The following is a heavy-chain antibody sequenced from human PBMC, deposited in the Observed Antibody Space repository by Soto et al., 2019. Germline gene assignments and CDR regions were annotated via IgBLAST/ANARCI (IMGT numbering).Heavy chain of an antibody. CDR3: SLIRGVMGY. J-gene: IGHJ4*02. CDR1: GFTFSDHF. V-gene: IGHV3-72*01. D-gene: IGHD3-10*01. Sequence: EVQLVESGGGLVQPGGSLRLSCATSGFTFSDHFVDWVRQAPGKGLEWIGRTKDKFYSFASQYGASVQGRFTISRDASANSGYLQIAGLKSEDTAVCYCSLIRGVMGYWGQGTLVTVSS. CDR2: TKDKFYSFAS.